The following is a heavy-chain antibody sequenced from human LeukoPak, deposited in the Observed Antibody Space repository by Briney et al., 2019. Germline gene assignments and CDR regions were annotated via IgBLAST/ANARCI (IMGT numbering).Heavy chain of an antibody. CDR3: ARIITAGSWYYYFDY. V-gene: IGHV4-4*02. J-gene: IGHJ4*02. CDR2: IYHGGST. CDR1: GGSISSSNW. D-gene: IGHD6-13*01. Sequence: SETLSLTCAVSGGSISSSNWWSWVRQPPGKGLEWIGEIYHGGSTNYNPSLESRVTISVDKSKNQFSLKLSSVTAADTAVYYCARIITAGSWYYYFDYWGQGTLVTVSS.